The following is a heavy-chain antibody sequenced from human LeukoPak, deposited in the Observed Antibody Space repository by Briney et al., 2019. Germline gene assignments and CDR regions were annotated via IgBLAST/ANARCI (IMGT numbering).Heavy chain of an antibody. CDR2: IYPGDSDT. Sequence: GESLKISCKGSGYSFTSYWIGWVRQMPGKGLEWMGIIYPGDSDTRYSPSFQGQVTISADKSISTAYLQWSSLKASDTAMYYCARFSDITISPHYFDYWGQGTLVTVSS. V-gene: IGHV5-51*01. CDR1: GYSFTSYW. CDR3: ARFSDITISPHYFDY. D-gene: IGHD3-9*01. J-gene: IGHJ4*02.